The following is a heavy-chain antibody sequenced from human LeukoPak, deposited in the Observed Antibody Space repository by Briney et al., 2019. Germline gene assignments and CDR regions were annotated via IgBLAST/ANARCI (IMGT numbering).Heavy chain of an antibody. V-gene: IGHV4-59*01. CDR1: GGSISSYY. CDR2: IYYSGST. Sequence: SETLSLTCTVSGGSISSYYWSWIRQPPGKGLEWMGYIYYSGSTNYNPPLKSRVTISVDTYKNQFSLKLSSVTAADTAVYYCARGTYYYDSSGYYGAFDIWGQGTMVSVSS. D-gene: IGHD3-22*01. J-gene: IGHJ3*02. CDR3: ARGTYYYDSSGYYGAFDI.